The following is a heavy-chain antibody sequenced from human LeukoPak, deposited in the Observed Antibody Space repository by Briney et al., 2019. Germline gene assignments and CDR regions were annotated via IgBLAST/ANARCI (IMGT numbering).Heavy chain of an antibody. J-gene: IGHJ4*02. CDR1: GGSISSSNYY. V-gene: IGHV4-39*01. CDR3: ARRRGTYYDFDY. CDR2: IYYSGNT. D-gene: IGHD1-26*01. Sequence: SETLSLTCTVSGGSISSSNYYWGWIHQPPGKGLEWIGSIYYSGNTYYNPSLKSRVTISVDTSKNQFSLKLTSVTAADTAVYYCARRRGTYYDFDYWGQGTLVTVSS.